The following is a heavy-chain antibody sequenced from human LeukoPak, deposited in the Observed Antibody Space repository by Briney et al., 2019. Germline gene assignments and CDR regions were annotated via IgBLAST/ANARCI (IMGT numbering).Heavy chain of an antibody. J-gene: IGHJ4*02. D-gene: IGHD3-22*01. V-gene: IGHV1-3*01. CDR3: ARAAGRYSSGYYWDY. CDR1: GYTFTSYA. CDR2: INAGNGNT. Sequence: ASVKVSRKASGYTFTSYAMHWVRQAPGQRLEWMGWINAGNGNTKYSQKFQGRVTITRDTSASTAYMELSSLRSEDTAVYYCARAAGRYSSGYYWDYWGQGTLVTVSS.